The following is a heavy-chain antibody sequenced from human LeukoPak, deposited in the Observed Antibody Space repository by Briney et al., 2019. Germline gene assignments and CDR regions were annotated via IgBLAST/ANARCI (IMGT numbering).Heavy chain of an antibody. CDR3: AKDVGPYYYDSSGLDY. V-gene: IGHV3-30*02. Sequence: PGGSLRLSCAASGFTFSSYGMHWVRQAPGKGLEWVAFIRYDGSNKYYADSVKGRFTISRDNSKNTLYLQMNSLRAEDTAVYYCAKDVGPYYYDSSGLDYWGQGTLVTVSS. CDR1: GFTFSSYG. J-gene: IGHJ4*02. CDR2: IRYDGSNK. D-gene: IGHD3-22*01.